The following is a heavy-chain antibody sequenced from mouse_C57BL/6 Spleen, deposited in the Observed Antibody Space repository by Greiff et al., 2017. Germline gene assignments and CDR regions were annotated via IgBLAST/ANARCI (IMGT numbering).Heavy chain of an antibody. V-gene: IGHV1-59*01. CDR3: ARGGAITTVVAPFAY. D-gene: IGHD1-1*01. Sequence: QVHVKQPGAELVRPGTSVKLSCKASGYTFTSYWMHWVKQRPGQGLEWIGVIDPSDSYTNYNQKFKGKATLTVDTSSSTAYMQLSSLTSEDSAVYYCARGGAITTVVAPFAYWGQGTLVTVSA. CDR2: IDPSDSYT. J-gene: IGHJ3*01. CDR1: GYTFTSYW.